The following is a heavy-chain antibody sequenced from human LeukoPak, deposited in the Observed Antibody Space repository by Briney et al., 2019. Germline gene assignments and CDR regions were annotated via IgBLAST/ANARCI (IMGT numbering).Heavy chain of an antibody. V-gene: IGHV1-69-2*01. CDR3: ATLPGFVRGNY. D-gene: IGHD3-10*01. Sequence: ASGKISCKVSGYTFTDYYMHWVQQAPGKGLEWMGLVDPEDGETIYAKKFQGRVTITADTSTDTAYMELSSLRSEDTAVYYCATLPGFVRGNYWGQGTLVTVSS. CDR2: VDPEDGET. CDR1: GYTFTDYY. J-gene: IGHJ4*02.